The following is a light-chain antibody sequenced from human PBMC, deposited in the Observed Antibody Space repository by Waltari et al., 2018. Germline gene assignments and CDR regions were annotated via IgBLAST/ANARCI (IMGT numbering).Light chain of an antibody. CDR1: QNVGTS. J-gene: IGKJ4*01. CDR2: GAY. CDR3: QQYEDWPRHS. V-gene: IGKV3-15*01. Sequence: EIVVTQSPATLSVSPGERVTLSCRARQNVGTSLAWYQQKPGQTPRLLILGAYSRASGVPARCSGIGSGTDFTLAISSLQSEDFAVYYCQQYEDWPRHSFGGGTKVQIE.